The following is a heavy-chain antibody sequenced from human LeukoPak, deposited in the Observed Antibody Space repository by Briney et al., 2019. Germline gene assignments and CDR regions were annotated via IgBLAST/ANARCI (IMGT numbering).Heavy chain of an antibody. D-gene: IGHD3-22*01. CDR3: ARVPLYYYDDLGATD. CDR2: IYYSGST. CDR1: GGSISSGDYY. J-gene: IGHJ4*02. Sequence: SETLSLTCTVSGGSISSGDYYWSWIRQPPGKGLEWIVYIYYSGSTYYNPSLKSRVTISVDTSKNQFSLKLSSVTAADTAVYYCARVPLYYYDDLGATDWGQGTLVTVSS. V-gene: IGHV4-30-4*01.